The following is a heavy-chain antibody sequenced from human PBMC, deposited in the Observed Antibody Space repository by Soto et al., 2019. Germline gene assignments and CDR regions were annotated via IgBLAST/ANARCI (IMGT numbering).Heavy chain of an antibody. V-gene: IGHV1-3*01. CDR2: INAGNGNT. D-gene: IGHD3-22*01. CDR3: ARVPKYYYDSSGPIDY. Sequence: GASVKVSCQASGYTFTSYAMHWVRQAPGQRLEWMGWINAGNGNTKYSQKFQGRVTITRDTSASTAYMELSSLRSEDTAVYYCARVPKYYYDSSGPIDYWGQGTLVTVSS. J-gene: IGHJ4*02. CDR1: GYTFTSYA.